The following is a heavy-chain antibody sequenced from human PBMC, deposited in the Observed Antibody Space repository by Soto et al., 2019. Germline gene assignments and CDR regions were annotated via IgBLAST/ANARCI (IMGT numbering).Heavy chain of an antibody. CDR2: IYYSGST. CDR1: GGSISSYY. Sequence: QVQLQESGPGLVKPSETLSLTCTVSGGSISSYYWRWLRQPPGKGLEWIGYIYYSGSTNYNPSLKSRVTISVGTSTNQFSLKLSSVTAADAAVYYCAKNSGSYFSWGQGTLVAVSS. D-gene: IGHD1-26*01. J-gene: IGHJ4*02. CDR3: AKNSGSYFS. V-gene: IGHV4-59*01.